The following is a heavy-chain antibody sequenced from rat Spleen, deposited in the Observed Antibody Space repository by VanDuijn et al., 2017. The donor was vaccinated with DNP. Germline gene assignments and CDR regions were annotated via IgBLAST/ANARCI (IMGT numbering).Heavy chain of an antibody. CDR2: ISTSGGST. CDR1: GFTFSSFP. Sequence: EVQLVESGGGLVQPGRSMKLSCAASGFTFSSFPMAWVRQAPTKGLEWVATISTSGGSTYYRDSVKGRFTISRNNAKSTLYLQMDSLRSEDTATYHCTTHLDGSYAYGMDAWGQGTSVTVSS. CDR3: TTHLDGSYAYGMDA. D-gene: IGHD1-12*02. J-gene: IGHJ4*01. V-gene: IGHV5-46*01.